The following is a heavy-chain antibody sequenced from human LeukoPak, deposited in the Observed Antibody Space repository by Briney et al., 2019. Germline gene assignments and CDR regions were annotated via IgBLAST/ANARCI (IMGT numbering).Heavy chain of an antibody. Sequence: SETLSLTCAVYGGSFSGYYWSWIRQPPGKGLEWIGEINHSGSTNYNPSLKSRVTISVDTSKNQFSLKLSSVTAADTAVYYCARTGDSLNWFDPWGQGTLVTVSS. CDR3: ARTGDSLNWFDP. D-gene: IGHD7-27*01. CDR1: GGSFSGYY. J-gene: IGHJ5*02. CDR2: INHSGST. V-gene: IGHV4-34*01.